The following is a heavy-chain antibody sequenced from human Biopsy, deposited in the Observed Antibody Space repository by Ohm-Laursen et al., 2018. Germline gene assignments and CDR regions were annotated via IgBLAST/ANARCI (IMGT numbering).Heavy chain of an antibody. Sequence: GSSVKVSRKVSLGTFRNYGVNWVRQAPGQGLEWLGGNIPILGTGNYAQKFQDRVTVAADTSTSTATMELRSLRSDDTAVYYCATKLTGYFHHWGQGTLVIVSS. V-gene: IGHV1-69*06. CDR3: ATKLTGYFHH. J-gene: IGHJ1*01. CDR1: LGTFRNYG. D-gene: IGHD3-9*01. CDR2: NIPILGTG.